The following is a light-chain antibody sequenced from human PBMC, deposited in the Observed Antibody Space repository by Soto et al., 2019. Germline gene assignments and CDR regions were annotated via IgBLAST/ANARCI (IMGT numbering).Light chain of an antibody. CDR2: TNN. V-gene: IGLV1-47*02. CDR1: RSNIGRDY. J-gene: IGLJ3*02. Sequence: QSVLTQPPSASGTPGQRVTISCSGSRSNIGRDYVYWYQQLPGTAPKLLIYTNNQRPSGVPDRFSGSKSGTSASLAISGLRSEDEADYYCAAWDDSLSGWVFGGGTRSPS. CDR3: AAWDDSLSGWV.